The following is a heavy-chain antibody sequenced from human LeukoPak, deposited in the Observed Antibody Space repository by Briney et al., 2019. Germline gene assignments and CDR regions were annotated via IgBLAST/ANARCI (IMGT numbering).Heavy chain of an antibody. J-gene: IGHJ4*02. CDR2: ISYDGGNK. CDR3: ARDVYSSGWYDPFDY. V-gene: IGHV3-30-3*01. Sequence: GGSLRLSCAASGLTFSSYAMHWVRQAPGKGLEWVAVISYDGGNKYYADSVKGRFTISRDNSKNTLYLQMNSLRAEDTAVYYCARDVYSSGWYDPFDYWGQGTLVTVSS. D-gene: IGHD6-19*01. CDR1: GLTFSSYA.